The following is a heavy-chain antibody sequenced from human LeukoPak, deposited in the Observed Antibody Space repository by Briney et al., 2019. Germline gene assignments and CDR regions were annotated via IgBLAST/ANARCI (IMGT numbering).Heavy chain of an antibody. V-gene: IGHV1-69*06. D-gene: IGHD6-19*01. CDR3: AREKPHPTPLKPVIAVAGNQSPDAFDI. CDR2: INPNCGTA. Sequence: ASVTVSCKASGGTFSSYAISWVRQAPGQGLEWMGRINPNCGTANYAHKFQGRVKITADKSTSTGYMELSSLRSEDTAVYYCAREKPHPTPLKPVIAVAGNQSPDAFDIWGQGTMVTVSS. CDR1: GGTFSSYA. J-gene: IGHJ3*02.